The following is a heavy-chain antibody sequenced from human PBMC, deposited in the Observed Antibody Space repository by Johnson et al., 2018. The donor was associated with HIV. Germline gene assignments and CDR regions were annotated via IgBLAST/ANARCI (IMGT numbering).Heavy chain of an antibody. CDR1: GFTFSSYG. CDR3: AKGYYDSSFGLDL. J-gene: IGHJ3*01. CDR2: LSYDGSNE. V-gene: IGHV3-30*18. D-gene: IGHD3-3*01. Sequence: QEKLVESGGGVVQPGRSLRLSCIASGFTFSSYGMHWVRQAPGKGLQWVALLSYDGSNEYYADSVQGRFTISRDNYKNTLYLNMNSLTVKDTAVYHCAKGYYDSSFGLDLWGQGTMVIVSS.